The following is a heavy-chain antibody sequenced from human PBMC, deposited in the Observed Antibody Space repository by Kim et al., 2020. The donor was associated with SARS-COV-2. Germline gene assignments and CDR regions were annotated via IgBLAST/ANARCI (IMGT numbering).Heavy chain of an antibody. J-gene: IGHJ6*02. CDR3: ARGGYRSSWYKERLFGGGGMDV. CDR1: GGSFSGYY. Sequence: SETLSLTCAVYGGSFSGYYWSWIRQPPGKGLEWIGEINHSGSTNYNPSLKSRVTISVDTSKNQFSLKLSCVTAADTAVYYCARGGYRSSWYKERLFGGGGMDVWGQGTTVTVSS. D-gene: IGHD6-13*01. CDR2: INHSGST. V-gene: IGHV4-34*01.